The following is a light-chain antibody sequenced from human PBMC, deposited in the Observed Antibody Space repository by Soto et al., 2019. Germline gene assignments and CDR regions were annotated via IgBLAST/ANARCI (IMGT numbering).Light chain of an antibody. J-gene: IGKJ5*01. CDR2: DAS. V-gene: IGKV3-11*01. Sequence: ELVLTQSPATLSLFPGETATLSCRASQSVSTYLAWYQQKPGQAPRLLIYDASHRATGIPARFGGSGSGTDFTLTISSLEPEDLAVYYCQKRRNWPITFGQGTRLEIK. CDR1: QSVSTY. CDR3: QKRRNWPIT.